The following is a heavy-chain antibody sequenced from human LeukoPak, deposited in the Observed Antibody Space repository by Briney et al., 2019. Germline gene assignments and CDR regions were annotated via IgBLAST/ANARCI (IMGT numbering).Heavy chain of an antibody. V-gene: IGHV3-66*01. D-gene: IGHD1-26*01. CDR2: IYSGGST. Sequence: GGSLRLSCAASGFTVSSNYMSWVRQAPGKGLEWVSVIYSGGSTYYADSVKGRFTISRDNSKNTLYLQMNSLRAEDTAVYYCARAEWELLSLDYWGQGTLVTVSS. CDR1: GFTVSSNY. J-gene: IGHJ4*02. CDR3: ARAEWELLSLDY.